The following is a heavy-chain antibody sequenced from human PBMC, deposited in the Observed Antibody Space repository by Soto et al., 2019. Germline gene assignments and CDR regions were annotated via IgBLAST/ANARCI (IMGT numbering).Heavy chain of an antibody. D-gene: IGHD4-17*01. CDR1: GFTFSSYA. J-gene: IGHJ4*02. CDR2: ISYDGSNK. CDR3: ARAPGSTVTTPTDY. V-gene: IGHV3-30-3*01. Sequence: QVQLVESGGGVVQPGRSLRLSCAASGFTFSSYAMHWVRQAPGKGLEWVAVISYDGSNKYYADSVKGRFTISRDKSKNTLYLQMNSLRAEDTAVYYCARAPGSTVTTPTDYWGQGTLVTVSS.